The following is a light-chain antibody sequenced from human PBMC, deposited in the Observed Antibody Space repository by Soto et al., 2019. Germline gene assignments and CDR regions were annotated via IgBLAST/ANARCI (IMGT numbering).Light chain of an antibody. V-gene: IGKV3-20*01. J-gene: IGKJ2*01. CDR3: QQYGTSPYT. Sequence: EIMLTQSPGTLSLSPGERATLSCRASQSVSSNYLAWYQKSPGQPPSLLIYGASNRANGVPDRFSGSGSGTDFTLTISRLEPEDFSVYYCQQYGTSPYTFGQGTKLEIK. CDR1: QSVSSNY. CDR2: GAS.